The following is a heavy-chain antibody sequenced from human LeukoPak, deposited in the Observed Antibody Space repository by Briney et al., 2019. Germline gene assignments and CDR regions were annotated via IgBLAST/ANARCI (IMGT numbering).Heavy chain of an antibody. Sequence: ASVKVSCKASGYTFTGYYMHWARQAPGQGLEWMGWINPNSGGTNYAQKFQGRVTMTRDTSISTAYMELSRLRSDDTAVYYCAREYYDSSGFDYWGQGTLVTVSS. J-gene: IGHJ4*02. CDR3: AREYYDSSGFDY. CDR1: GYTFTGYY. D-gene: IGHD3-22*01. CDR2: INPNSGGT. V-gene: IGHV1-2*02.